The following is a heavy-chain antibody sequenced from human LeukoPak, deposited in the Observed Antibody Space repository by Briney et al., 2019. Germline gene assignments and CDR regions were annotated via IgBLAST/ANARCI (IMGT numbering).Heavy chain of an antibody. CDR2: INPSGGST. Sequence: ASVKVSCKASGYTFTSYYMHWVRQAPGQGLEWMGIINPSGGSTSYAQKFQGRVTMTRDMSTSTVYMELSSLRSEDTAVYYCARTRLKDKAMVTSQALGGYYFDYWGRGTLVTVSS. CDR1: GYTFTSYY. J-gene: IGHJ4*02. CDR3: ARTRLKDKAMVTSQALGGYYFDY. D-gene: IGHD5-18*01. V-gene: IGHV1-46*01.